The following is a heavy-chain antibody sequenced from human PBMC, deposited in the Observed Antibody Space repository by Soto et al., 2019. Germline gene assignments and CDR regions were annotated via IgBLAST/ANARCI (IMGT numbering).Heavy chain of an antibody. D-gene: IGHD6-19*01. Sequence: LRLSCAASGFTFYTYGMHWVRQVPGKGLQWVAVISYDGRNKYYADSVKGRFTISRDNSKNTLYLQMSSLRAEDTAVYYCVKDGSSGWPYYYGLDVWGQGTTVTVSS. J-gene: IGHJ6*02. CDR3: VKDGSSGWPYYYGLDV. CDR2: ISYDGRNK. V-gene: IGHV3-30*18. CDR1: GFTFYTYG.